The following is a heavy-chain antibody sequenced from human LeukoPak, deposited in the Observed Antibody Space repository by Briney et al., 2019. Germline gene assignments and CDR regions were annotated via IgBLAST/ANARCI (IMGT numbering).Heavy chain of an antibody. CDR3: ARVRYDILTGYVGYFDY. V-gene: IGHV5-51*01. J-gene: IGHJ4*02. CDR2: IYPGDSDT. Sequence: GESLQISCKGSGYSFTSYWIAWVRQMPGKGLEWMGIIYPGDSDTRYSPSFQGQVTISADKSISTAYLQWSSLKASDTAMYYCARVRYDILTGYVGYFDYWGQGTLVTVSS. CDR1: GYSFTSYW. D-gene: IGHD3-9*01.